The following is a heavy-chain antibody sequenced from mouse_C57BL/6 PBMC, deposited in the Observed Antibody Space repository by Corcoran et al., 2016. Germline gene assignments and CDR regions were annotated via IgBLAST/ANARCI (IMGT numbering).Heavy chain of an antibody. CDR1: GYSITSGYY. D-gene: IGHD2-2*01. J-gene: IGHJ3*01. Sequence: DVQLQESGTGLVKPSQSLSLTCSVTGYSITSGYYWNWIRQFPGNKLEWMGYISYDGSNNYNPSLKNRISITRDTSKNQFFLKLNSVTTEDTATYYCARDPGLGAYWGQGTLVTVSA. V-gene: IGHV3-6*01. CDR3: ARDPGLGAY. CDR2: ISYDGSN.